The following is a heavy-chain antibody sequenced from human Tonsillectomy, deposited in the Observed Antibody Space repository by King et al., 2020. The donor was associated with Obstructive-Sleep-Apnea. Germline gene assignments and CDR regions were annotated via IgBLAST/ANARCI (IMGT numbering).Heavy chain of an antibody. D-gene: IGHD3-10*01. CDR2: ISWNSGSI. J-gene: IGHJ4*02. V-gene: IGHV3-9*01. CDR3: AKDRHYYGSGSYNY. CDR1: GFTFDDYA. Sequence: VQLVESGGGLVQPGRSLRLSCAASGFTFDDYAMHWVRQAPGKGLEWVSGISWNSGSIGHGDSVKGRFTISRDNAKNSLYLQMNSLRAEDTALYYCAKDRHYYGSGSYNYWGQGTLVTVSS.